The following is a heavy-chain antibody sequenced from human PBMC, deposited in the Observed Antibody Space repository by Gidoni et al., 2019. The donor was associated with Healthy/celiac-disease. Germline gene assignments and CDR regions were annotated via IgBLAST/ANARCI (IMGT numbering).Heavy chain of an antibody. V-gene: IGHV3-21*01. Sequence: EVQLVESGGGLVKPGGSLRLPGAASGFTFRSYSMHWVRRAPGKGLEWVSSISSSRSYIYYADSVKGRFTSSRDNAKNSLYLQMNSLRAEDTAVYYCARDIGRGSVVPAAKKIPPGYGMDVWGQGTTVTVSS. CDR2: ISSSRSYI. CDR3: ARDIGRGSVVPAAKKIPPGYGMDV. J-gene: IGHJ6*02. CDR1: GFTFRSYS. D-gene: IGHD2-2*01.